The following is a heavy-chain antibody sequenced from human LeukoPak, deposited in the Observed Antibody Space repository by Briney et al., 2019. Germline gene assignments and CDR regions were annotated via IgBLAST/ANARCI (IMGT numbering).Heavy chain of an antibody. V-gene: IGHV3-43*01. J-gene: IGHJ4*02. Sequence: GGSLGLSCAASGFIFDDYTMHWVRQAPAKGLEWVSVISWDGGNSFYADSVKGRFTVSRDNNRKSLYLQMHSLRPEDTAFYYCAKARKRGYAYGSVDSWGQRTLVTVSS. CDR1: GFIFDDYT. CDR2: ISWDGGNS. CDR3: AKARKRGYAYGSVDS. D-gene: IGHD5-18*01.